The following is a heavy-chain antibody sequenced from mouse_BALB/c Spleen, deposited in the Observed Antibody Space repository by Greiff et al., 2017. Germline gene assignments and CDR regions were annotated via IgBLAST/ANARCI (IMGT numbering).Heavy chain of an antibody. Sequence: VQLQQSGPSLVKPSQTLSLTCSVTGDSITSGYWNWIRKFPGNKLEYMGYISYSGSTYYNPSLKSRISITRDTSKNQYYLQLNSVTTEDTATYYCARGEDGNYWYFDVWGAGTTVTVSS. V-gene: IGHV3-8*02. D-gene: IGHD2-1*01. J-gene: IGHJ1*01. CDR2: ISYSGST. CDR1: GDSITSGY. CDR3: ARGEDGNYWYFDV.